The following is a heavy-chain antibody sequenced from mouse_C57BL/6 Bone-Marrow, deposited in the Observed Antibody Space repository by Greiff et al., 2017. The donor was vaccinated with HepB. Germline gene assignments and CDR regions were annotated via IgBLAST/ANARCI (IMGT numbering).Heavy chain of an antibody. V-gene: IGHV1-63*01. CDR2: IYPGGGYT. Sequence: QVQLKESGAELVRPGTSVKMSCKASGYTFTNYWIGWAKQRPGHGLEWIGDIYPGGGYTNYNEKFKGKATLTADKSSSTAYMQFSSLTSEDSAIYYCARISQDAMDYWGQGTSVTVSS. CDR3: ARISQDAMDY. J-gene: IGHJ4*01. CDR1: GYTFTNYW.